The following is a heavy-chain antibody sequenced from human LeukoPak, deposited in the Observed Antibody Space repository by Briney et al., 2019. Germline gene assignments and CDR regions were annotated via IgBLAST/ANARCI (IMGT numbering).Heavy chain of an antibody. D-gene: IGHD3-3*01. V-gene: IGHV3-11*01. Sequence: PGGSLRLSCAASGFTFSDYYMSWIRQAPGKGLEWVSYISSSGSTIYYADSVKGRFTISRDNAKNSLYLQMNSLRAEDTAVYYCARDRLRIFGVVTYMLDYWGQGTLVTVSS. CDR2: ISSSGSTI. CDR1: GFTFSDYY. CDR3: ARDRLRIFGVVTYMLDY. J-gene: IGHJ4*02.